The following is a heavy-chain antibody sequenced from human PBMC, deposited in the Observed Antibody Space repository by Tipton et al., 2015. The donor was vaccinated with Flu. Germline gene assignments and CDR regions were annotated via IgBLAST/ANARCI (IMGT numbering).Heavy chain of an antibody. CDR3: ARERTYYQDTSGHEWYFDL. D-gene: IGHD3-22*01. CDR2: LFFGGSS. J-gene: IGHJ2*01. V-gene: IGHV4-39*07. CDR1: GGSVRSSGHF. Sequence: TLSLTCTVSGGSVRSSGHFWGWIRQPPGKGLEWIGSLFFGGSSFYSPSLQSRATISLDTSKNQFSLKLSSVTAADTAVYYCARERTYYQDTSGHEWYFDLWGRGTLVTVSS.